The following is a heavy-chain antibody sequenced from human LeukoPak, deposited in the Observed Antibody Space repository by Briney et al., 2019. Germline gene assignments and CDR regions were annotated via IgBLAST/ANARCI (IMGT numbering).Heavy chain of an antibody. V-gene: IGHV3-33*01. D-gene: IGHD1-26*01. CDR2: VSNDGRNE. Sequence: GGSLRLSCATSGFTFSSYGIHWIRQAPGKGMEWVAVVSNDGRNEYYADSVQGRFSISRDNSKNTVYLQMNSLRAEDTAVYYCARDSASTPLDYWGQGTLVTVSS. CDR3: ARDSASTPLDY. J-gene: IGHJ4*02. CDR1: GFTFSSYG.